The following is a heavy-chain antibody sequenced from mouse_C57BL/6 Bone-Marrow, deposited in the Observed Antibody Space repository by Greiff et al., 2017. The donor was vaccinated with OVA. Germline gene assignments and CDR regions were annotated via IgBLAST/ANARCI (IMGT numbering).Heavy chain of an antibody. D-gene: IGHD2-2*01. CDR3: AREAWFLFDY. Sequence: QVHVKQPGAELVKPGASVKLSCKASGYTFTSYWMQWVKQRPGQGLEWIGEIEPSDSYTNYKQKFKGKATFTVDTSSSTAYMQLSSLTSEDSAVYYCAREAWFLFDYWGQGTTLTVSS. V-gene: IGHV1-50*01. CDR2: IEPSDSYT. CDR1: GYTFTSYW. J-gene: IGHJ2*01.